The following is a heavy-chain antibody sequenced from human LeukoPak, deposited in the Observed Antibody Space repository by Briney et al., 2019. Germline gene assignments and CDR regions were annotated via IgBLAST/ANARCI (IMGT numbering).Heavy chain of an antibody. J-gene: IGHJ4*02. CDR3: AKDPYSGSYFDY. Sequence: GGSLRLSCAASGFTFSSYAMSWVRQAPGKGLEWVSAISGSGGSTYYADSVKGRLTISRDNSKNTLYLQMNSLRAEDTAVYYCAKDPYSGSYFDYWGQGTLVTVSS. CDR2: ISGSGGST. V-gene: IGHV3-23*01. D-gene: IGHD1-26*01. CDR1: GFTFSSYA.